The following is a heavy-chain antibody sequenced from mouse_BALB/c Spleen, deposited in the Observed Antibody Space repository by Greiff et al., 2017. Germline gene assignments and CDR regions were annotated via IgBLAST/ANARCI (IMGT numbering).Heavy chain of an antibody. CDR3: ARDYETGFAY. Sequence: QVHVKQSGAELVRPGTSVKVSCKASGYAFTNYLIEWVKQRPGQGLEWIGVINPGSGGTNYNEKFKGKATLSADKSSSTAYMQLSSLTSDDSAVYFCARDYETGFAYWGQGTLVTVSA. CDR1: GYAFTNYL. V-gene: IGHV1-54*01. CDR2: INPGSGGT. J-gene: IGHJ3*01. D-gene: IGHD2-4*01.